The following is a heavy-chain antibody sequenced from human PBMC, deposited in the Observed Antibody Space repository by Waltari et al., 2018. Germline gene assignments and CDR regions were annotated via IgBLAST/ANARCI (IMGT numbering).Heavy chain of an antibody. CDR2: MNPNSGNT. D-gene: IGHD2-2*01. V-gene: IGHV1-8*02. CDR3: ATEGYCSSTSCSAFDY. J-gene: IGHJ4*02. Sequence: QVQLVQSGTEVKKPGASVKVSCKASGYTFTSYDINWVRQATGQGLEWMGWMNPNSGNTGYAQKFQGRVTITADTSTDTAYMELSSLRSEDTAVYYCATEGYCSSTSCSAFDYWGQGTLVTVSS. CDR1: GYTFTSYD.